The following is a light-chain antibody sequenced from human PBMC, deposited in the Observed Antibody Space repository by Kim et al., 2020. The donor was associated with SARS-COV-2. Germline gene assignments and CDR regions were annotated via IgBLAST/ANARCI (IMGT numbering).Light chain of an antibody. Sequence: DIQMTQSPSSLSASVGDRVTITCRASQTISSYLNWYQQRPGEAPNLVIYAASSLQSGVPSRFSGSGSGTDFTLTISSLQPEDFATYYCQQSHTAPLLTFGGGTKVDIK. J-gene: IGKJ4*01. CDR2: AAS. CDR3: QQSHTAPLLT. CDR1: QTISSY. V-gene: IGKV1-39*01.